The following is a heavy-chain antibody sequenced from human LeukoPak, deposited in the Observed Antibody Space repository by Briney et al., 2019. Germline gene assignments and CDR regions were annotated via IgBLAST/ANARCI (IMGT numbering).Heavy chain of an antibody. Sequence: GGSLRLSCAASGFTFSSYSMNWGRQAPGKGLGLVSSISSASTYIYYADSVKGRFTISRDNAKNSLYLQMNSLRAEDTAMYYCARLVWDTTMADGDIDSWGQGTLLIVSS. CDR2: ISSASTYI. CDR3: ARLVWDTTMADGDIDS. V-gene: IGHV3-21*01. D-gene: IGHD5-18*01. CDR1: GFTFSSYS. J-gene: IGHJ4*02.